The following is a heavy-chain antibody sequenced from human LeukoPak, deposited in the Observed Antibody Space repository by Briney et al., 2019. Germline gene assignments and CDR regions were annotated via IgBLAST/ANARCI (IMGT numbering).Heavy chain of an antibody. CDR2: IDTNTGNP. CDR1: GYTFTDYP. D-gene: IGHD3-22*01. Sequence: ASVKVSCKASGYTFTDYPINWVRQAPGQGLEWMGWIDTNTGNPTYAQGFTGRFVFSLATSVSTSYLQINSLKAEDTAVYYCARGYDATGYFSYWGQGTLVTVSS. CDR3: ARGYDATGYFSY. V-gene: IGHV7-4-1*02. J-gene: IGHJ4*02.